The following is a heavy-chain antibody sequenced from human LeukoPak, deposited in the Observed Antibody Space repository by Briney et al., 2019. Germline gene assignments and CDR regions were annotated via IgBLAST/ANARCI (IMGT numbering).Heavy chain of an antibody. V-gene: IGHV4-59*08. CDR3: ARHFGSGTYPLDY. CDR2: IYYTGST. Sequence: SETLSLTCSVSGGSISGYYWGWIRRSPGKGLEYIGHIYYTGSTKYNPSLESRLTISVDTSKNQFSLRLNSVTAADTAVYYCARHFGSGTYPLDYWGQGTLVIVSS. CDR1: GGSISGYY. D-gene: IGHD3-10*01. J-gene: IGHJ4*02.